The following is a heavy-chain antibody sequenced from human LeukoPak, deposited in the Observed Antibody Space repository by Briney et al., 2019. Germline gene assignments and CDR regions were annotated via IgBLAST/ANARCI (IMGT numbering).Heavy chain of an antibody. CDR1: GVSFSGYY. CDR2: INHSGST. Sequence: SETLSLTCAVYGVSFSGYYWSWIRQPPGKGLEWIGEINHSGSTNYNPSRKSRVTISVDTAKNQFSLKLSSVPAADTAVYYCARHAPGDYYDSSGYKGGDYFDYWGQGTLVTVSS. CDR3: ARHAPGDYYDSSGYKGGDYFDY. V-gene: IGHV4-34*01. J-gene: IGHJ4*02. D-gene: IGHD3-22*01.